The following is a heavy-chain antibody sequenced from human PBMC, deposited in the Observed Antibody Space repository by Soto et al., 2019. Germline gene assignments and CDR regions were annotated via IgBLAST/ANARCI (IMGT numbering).Heavy chain of an antibody. CDR2: ISGSSTFV. CDR1: GFTFSSKT. D-gene: IGHD2-15*01. V-gene: IGHV3-21*01. CDR3: ARDTCRGSSCYCRH. J-gene: IGHJ4*02. Sequence: PGGSLRLSCAASGFTFSSKTMTWVRQAPGKGLEWVSSISGSSTFVYYADSVKGRFTISRDNANNSLSLQMNSLRADDTAVYYCARDTCRGSSCYCRHWGQGSTVTVYS.